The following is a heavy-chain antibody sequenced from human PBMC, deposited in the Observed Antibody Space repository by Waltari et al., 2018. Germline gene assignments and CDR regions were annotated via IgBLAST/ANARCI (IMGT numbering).Heavy chain of an antibody. D-gene: IGHD2-15*01. CDR3: ARDRGRGLYLDS. J-gene: IGHJ4*02. CDR1: GDSMSSNYW. V-gene: IGHV4-4*02. Sequence: QLQLQESGPGLVQPSGTLSLTCAVSGDSMSSNYWWSWVRQPPQKGLEWIGQIYRSGRTNYNPSLESRVTISMDTSNSQFSLKLTSTTAADTAIYYCARDRGRGLYLDSWGQGTLVTVSP. CDR2: IYRSGRT.